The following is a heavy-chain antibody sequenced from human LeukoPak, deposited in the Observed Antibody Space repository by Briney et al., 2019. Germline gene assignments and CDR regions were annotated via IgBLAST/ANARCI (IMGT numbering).Heavy chain of an antibody. V-gene: IGHV1-46*01. Sequence: ASVTVSFTASGYTFTIYYMHWVRQAPGQGLEWMGIINPSGGSTSYAQKFQGRVTMTRDTSTSTVYMELSSLRSEDTAVYYCASLFSSGPLGGPWGQGTLVTVSS. CDR2: INPSGGST. J-gene: IGHJ5*02. CDR3: ASLFSSGPLGGP. CDR1: GYTFTIYY. D-gene: IGHD3-22*01.